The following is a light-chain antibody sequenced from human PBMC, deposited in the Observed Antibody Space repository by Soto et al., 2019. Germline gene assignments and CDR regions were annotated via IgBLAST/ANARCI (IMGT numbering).Light chain of an antibody. V-gene: IGKV3-20*01. CDR2: GAS. CDR3: QQYESSPRT. Sequence: PGERATLSCRASQSVSSTYLIWYQQKPGQAPRLLIYGASSRATGVPDRFSGSGSGTDFTLTISRLEPEDFAVYYCQQYESSPRTFGQGTKVDIK. J-gene: IGKJ1*01. CDR1: QSVSSTY.